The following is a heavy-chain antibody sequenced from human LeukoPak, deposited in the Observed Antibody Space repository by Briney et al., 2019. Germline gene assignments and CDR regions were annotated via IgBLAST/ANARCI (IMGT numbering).Heavy chain of an antibody. V-gene: IGHV4-39*07. D-gene: IGHD2-21*01. CDR1: GGSISSGSYY. Sequence: SETLSLTCTVSGGSISSGSYYWSWIRQPPGKGLEWIGEINHSGSTNYNPSLKSRVTISVDTSKNQFSLKPSSVTAADTAVYYCARLSGILWWLAEAMDVWGKGTTVTVSS. CDR2: INHSGST. CDR3: ARLSGILWWLAEAMDV. J-gene: IGHJ6*04.